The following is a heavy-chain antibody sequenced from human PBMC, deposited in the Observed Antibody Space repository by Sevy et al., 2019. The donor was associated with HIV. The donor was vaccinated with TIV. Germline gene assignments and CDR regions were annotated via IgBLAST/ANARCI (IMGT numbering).Heavy chain of an antibody. D-gene: IGHD6-19*01. Sequence: GGSLRLSCAASGFTINTNYMTWVRQSPGEGLEWVSLTFIAGRTYYADSVKGRFAISSDNSRNTVFLQMNSLRLEDTGVYYCARETKAVAFSWYYYYMDVWGKGTTVTVSS. CDR3: ARETKAVAFSWYYYYMDV. CDR1: GFTINTNY. J-gene: IGHJ6*03. CDR2: TFIAGRT. V-gene: IGHV3-66*02.